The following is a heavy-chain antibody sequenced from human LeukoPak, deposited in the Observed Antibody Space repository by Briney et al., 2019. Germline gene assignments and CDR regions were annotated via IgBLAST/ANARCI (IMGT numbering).Heavy chain of an antibody. V-gene: IGHV4-39*07. J-gene: IGHJ4*02. D-gene: IGHD3-16*01. CDR2: IHYGGST. Sequence: SETLSLTCTVSGGSISISDYFWGWIRQPPGKGLEWIGSIHYGGSTYYSPSLKSRVTISADTSKNHFSLKLNSVTTADTAVYYCTRGAGWLIDYWGQGILVTVSS. CDR1: GGSISISDYF. CDR3: TRGAGWLIDY.